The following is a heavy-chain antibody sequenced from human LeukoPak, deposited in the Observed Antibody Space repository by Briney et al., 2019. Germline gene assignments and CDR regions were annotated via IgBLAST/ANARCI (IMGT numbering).Heavy chain of an antibody. J-gene: IGHJ4*02. CDR3: ARQNPMTDFDY. CDR2: INAGNGDT. V-gene: IGHV1-3*03. D-gene: IGHD2-21*02. Sequence: VASVKVSCKASGYTFTSYPMHWVRQAPGQRLEWMGWINAGNGDTKYSQDFQGRVTITRDTSASTAYMELSSLRSEDMAVYYCARQNPMTDFDYWGQGTLVTVSS. CDR1: GYTFTSYP.